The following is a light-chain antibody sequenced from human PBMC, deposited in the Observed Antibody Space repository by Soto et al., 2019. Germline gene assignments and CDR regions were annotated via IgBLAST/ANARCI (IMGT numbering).Light chain of an antibody. J-gene: IGKJ1*01. V-gene: IGKV3-20*01. Sequence: DIVLTQSPGTLSLSPGETATLSCRASQTVNSDFLAWFQQRPGPAPSLLIFATSRRSTDIPDRFSGSWSGTDFTLAIRRLEPEDYAVYYCHQYGNSPRTFGQGTKVE. CDR1: QTVNSDF. CDR2: ATS. CDR3: HQYGNSPRT.